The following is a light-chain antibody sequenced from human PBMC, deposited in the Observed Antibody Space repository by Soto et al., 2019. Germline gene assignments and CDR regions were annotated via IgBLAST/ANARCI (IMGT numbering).Light chain of an antibody. J-gene: IGKJ5*01. CDR2: DAS. Sequence: DIQMTQSPSSVSASVGDRVTITCRASQGISSWLAWYQLKPGQAPKLLIYDASTLQSGVPSRFSGSVSASNFTLTISSLQPEDFATYYCQQANSFPITFGQGTRLEIK. V-gene: IGKV1-12*01. CDR3: QQANSFPIT. CDR1: QGISSW.